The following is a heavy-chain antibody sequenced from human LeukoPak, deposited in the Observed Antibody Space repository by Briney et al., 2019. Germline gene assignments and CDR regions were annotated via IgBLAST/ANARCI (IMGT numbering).Heavy chain of an antibody. D-gene: IGHD5-18*01. CDR1: VGTFSSYA. CDR2: FNPDSGGS. V-gene: IGHV1-2*02. CDR3: ARVRIWGYSYKAPFDY. Sequence: ASVKVSCKPSVGTFSSYAISWVRQAPGRGLECMGWFNPDSGGSNFAQKFQGRVTMTRDTSISTAYMELSRLTSDDSAIYYCARVRIWGYSYKAPFDYWGQGTLVTVSS. J-gene: IGHJ4*02.